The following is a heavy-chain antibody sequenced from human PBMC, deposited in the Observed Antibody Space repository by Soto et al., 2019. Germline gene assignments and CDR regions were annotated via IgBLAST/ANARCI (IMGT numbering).Heavy chain of an antibody. Sequence: PSETLSLTCTVSGGSVSSGSYYWSWIRQSPGKGLEWIGYIYYSGSTNYNPSLKSRVTISVDTSKNQFSLKLSSVTAADTAVYYCARETKYYDFWSGYVNYYYYGMDVWGQGTTVTVSS. CDR2: IYYSGST. CDR3: ARETKYYDFWSGYVNYYYYGMDV. CDR1: GGSVSSGSYY. D-gene: IGHD3-3*01. J-gene: IGHJ6*02. V-gene: IGHV4-61*01.